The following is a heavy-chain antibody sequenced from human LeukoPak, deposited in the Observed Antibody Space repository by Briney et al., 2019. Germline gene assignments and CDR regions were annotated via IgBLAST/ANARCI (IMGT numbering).Heavy chain of an antibody. Sequence: GGSLRLSCAASGFTFSSYGMHWVRQAPGKGLEWVAVIWYDGSNKYYADSVKGRFTISRDNSKNTLYLQMNSLRAEDTAVYYCARGKFRQLPYYYSDYWGQGTLVTVSS. D-gene: IGHD6-6*01. CDR3: ARGKFRQLPYYYSDY. V-gene: IGHV3-33*01. CDR2: IWYDGSNK. J-gene: IGHJ4*02. CDR1: GFTFSSYG.